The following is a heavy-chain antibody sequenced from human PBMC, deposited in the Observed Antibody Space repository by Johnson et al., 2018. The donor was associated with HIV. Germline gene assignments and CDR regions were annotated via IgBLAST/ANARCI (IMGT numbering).Heavy chain of an antibody. CDR2: ISDKGGRT. D-gene: IGHD2-2*01. CDR1: GLTFSSYS. V-gene: IGHV3-23*04. Sequence: VQLVESGGVVVQPGGSLRLSCAATGLTFSSYSMTWVRQAPGKGLEWVSTISDKGGRTYYADSVKGRFTISRDKTKKTLYLQMNSLRVEDTAVYYCARAANVVLPAGTLDIWGRGTMVTVSS. J-gene: IGHJ3*02. CDR3: ARAANVVLPAGTLDI.